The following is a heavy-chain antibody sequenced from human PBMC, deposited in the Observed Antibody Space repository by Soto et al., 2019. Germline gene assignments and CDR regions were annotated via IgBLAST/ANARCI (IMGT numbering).Heavy chain of an antibody. J-gene: IGHJ4*02. V-gene: IGHV5-10-1*01. CDR2: IDPSDSYT. Sequence: PGESLKISCKGSGYSFTSYWISWVRQMPGKGLEWMGRIDPSDSYTNYSPSFQGHVTISADKSISTAYLQWSSLKASDTAMYYCAGSPPLPDDYWRQGTLVTVSS. CDR3: AGSPPLPDDY. CDR1: GYSFTSYW.